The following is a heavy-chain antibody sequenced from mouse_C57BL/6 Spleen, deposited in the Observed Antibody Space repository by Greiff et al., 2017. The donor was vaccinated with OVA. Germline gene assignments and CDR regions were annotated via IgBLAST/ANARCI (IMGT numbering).Heavy chain of an antibody. D-gene: IGHD2-5*01. Sequence: EVQLVESGPGLVKPSQSLSLTCSVTGYSITSGYYWNWIRQFPGNKLEWMGYISYDGSNNYNPSLKNRISITRDTPKNQFFLKLNSVTTEDTATDYCAREGSNYGGDAIDYWGQGTSVTVSS. J-gene: IGHJ4*01. CDR2: ISYDGSN. CDR3: AREGSNYGGDAIDY. V-gene: IGHV3-6*01. CDR1: GYSITSGYY.